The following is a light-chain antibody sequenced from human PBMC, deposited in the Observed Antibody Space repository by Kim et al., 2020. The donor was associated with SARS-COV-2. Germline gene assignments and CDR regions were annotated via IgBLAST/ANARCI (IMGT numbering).Light chain of an antibody. CDR3: MQALQTPKT. J-gene: IGKJ4*01. Sequence: DIVMTQSPLSLPVSPGEPASISCRSSQSLLHRNGENYLDWYLQKPGQSPQLLIYLGSNRAPGVPDRFSGSGSGTDFTPQISRVEAEDIGVYYCMQALQTPKTFGGGTKVDIK. V-gene: IGKV2-28*01. CDR1: QSLLHRNGENY. CDR2: LGS.